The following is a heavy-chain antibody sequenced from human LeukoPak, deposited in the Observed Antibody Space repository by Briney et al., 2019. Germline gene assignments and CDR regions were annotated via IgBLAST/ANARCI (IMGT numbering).Heavy chain of an antibody. CDR2: IRYDGNYI. CDR1: GFTFSNYA. Sequence: GGSLRLSCAASGFTFSNYAIHWVRQASGEGLEWVAFIRYDGNYINYADSVKGRFTISRDNSKNTMYLEMNSLRPEDTAVYYCAKAAGSGTYPTGFHYWGQGTLVTVSS. J-gene: IGHJ4*02. D-gene: IGHD3-10*01. V-gene: IGHV3-30*02. CDR3: AKAAGSGTYPTGFHY.